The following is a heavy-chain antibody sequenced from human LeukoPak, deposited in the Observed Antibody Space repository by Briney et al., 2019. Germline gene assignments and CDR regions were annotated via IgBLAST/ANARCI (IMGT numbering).Heavy chain of an antibody. V-gene: IGHV3-7*01. J-gene: IGHJ4*02. CDR3: ASEREYCSSTSCHYYFDY. Sequence: GGSLRLSCAASGFTFSSYWMSWVRQAPGKGPEWVANIKQDGSEKYYVDSVKGRFTISRDNAKNSLYPQMNSLRAEDTAVYYCASEREYCSSTSCHYYFDYWGQGTLVTVSS. CDR1: GFTFSSYW. CDR2: IKQDGSEK. D-gene: IGHD2-2*01.